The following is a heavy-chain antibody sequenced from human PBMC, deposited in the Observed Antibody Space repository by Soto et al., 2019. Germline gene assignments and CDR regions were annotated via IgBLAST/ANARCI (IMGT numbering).Heavy chain of an antibody. CDR1: GLTFSNYA. CDR3: VRERSGYSYADS. J-gene: IGHJ4*02. D-gene: IGHD5-18*01. V-gene: IGHV3-23*01. Sequence: GWSLRLSCAASGLTFSNYAVTWVRQAPGKGLEWVSAIDLSGSGTYYADSVKGRFTISRDNFKNTLYLQMNSLRAEDSAMFYCVRERSGYSYADSWGQGTLVTVSS. CDR2: IDLSGSGT.